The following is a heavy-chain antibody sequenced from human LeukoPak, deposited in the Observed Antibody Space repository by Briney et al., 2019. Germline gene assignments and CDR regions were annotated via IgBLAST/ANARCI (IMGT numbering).Heavy chain of an antibody. V-gene: IGHV3-30*02. CDR1: GFSFSTYG. J-gene: IGHJ4*02. D-gene: IGHD4-17*01. CDR3: AKDPMTTVTTVDSD. CDR2: IRHDGSSK. Sequence: PGGSLRLSCVASGFSFSTYGMHWVRQAPGKGLEWVAFIRHDGSSKYYADSVKGRFTISRDNSKNTLYLQMNSLRAEDTAVYYCAKDPMTTVTTVDSDWGQGTLVTVSS.